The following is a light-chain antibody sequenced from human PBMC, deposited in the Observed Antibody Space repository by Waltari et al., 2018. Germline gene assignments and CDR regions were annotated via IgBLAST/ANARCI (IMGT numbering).Light chain of an antibody. V-gene: IGKV1-39*01. CDR2: AAS. Sequence: DIQMTQSPSPLSASVGDRVTITCRASQSISSYLNWYQQKPGNAPKLLIYAASSLQSGVPSRFSGSGSGTDFTLTISSLQPEDFATYDCQQSYSTPLTFGGGTKVEIK. CDR3: QQSYSTPLT. CDR1: QSISSY. J-gene: IGKJ4*01.